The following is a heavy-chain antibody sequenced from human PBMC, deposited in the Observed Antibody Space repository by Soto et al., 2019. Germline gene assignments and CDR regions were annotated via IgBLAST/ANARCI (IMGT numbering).Heavy chain of an antibody. CDR2: INHSGST. V-gene: IGHV4-34*01. D-gene: IGHD4-17*01. J-gene: IGHJ4*02. CDR1: GGSFSGYY. Sequence: SETLSLTCAVYGGSFSGYYWSWIRQPPGKGLEWIGEINHSGSTNYNPSLKSRLTISVDTSKNQFSLKLRSVTAADTALYYCVACDYGVYPRYWGQGTLVTVSS. CDR3: VACDYGVYPRY.